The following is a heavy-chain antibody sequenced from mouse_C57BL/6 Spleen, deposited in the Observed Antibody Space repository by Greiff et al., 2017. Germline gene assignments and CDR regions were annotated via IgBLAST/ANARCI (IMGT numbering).Heavy chain of an antibody. CDR1: GFSLTSYG. CDR3: ASGEQLRLFAY. V-gene: IGHV2-6*01. Sequence: VKLMESGPGLVAPSQSLSITCTVSGFSLTSYGVDWVRQSPGKGLEWLGVIWGVGSTNYNSALKSKLSISKDNSKSQVFLKMNSLQTDDTAMYYCASGEQLRLFAYWGQGTLVTVSA. J-gene: IGHJ3*01. D-gene: IGHD3-2*02. CDR2: IWGVGST.